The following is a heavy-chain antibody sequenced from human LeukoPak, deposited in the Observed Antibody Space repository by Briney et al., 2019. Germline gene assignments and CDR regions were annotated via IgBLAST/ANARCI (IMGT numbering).Heavy chain of an antibody. V-gene: IGHV4-34*01. Sequence: SETLSLTCAVYVGSFSVYYWSWIRQPPGKGLEWIGEINHSGSTNYNPSLKSRVTISVDTSKNQFSLKLSSVTAADTAVYYCARMAARPRSAFDIWGQGTMVTVSS. CDR2: INHSGST. CDR3: ARMAARPRSAFDI. D-gene: IGHD6-6*01. J-gene: IGHJ3*02. CDR1: VGSFSVYY.